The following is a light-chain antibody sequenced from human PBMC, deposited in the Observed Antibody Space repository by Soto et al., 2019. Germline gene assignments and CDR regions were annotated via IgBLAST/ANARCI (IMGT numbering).Light chain of an antibody. J-gene: IGKJ1*01. Sequence: IQMTQSPSTLSASVGDRVTITCRASQSISSWLAWYQQKPGKAPKLLISNASNLESGVPSRFSGSGSGTEFTLTISSLQPDDFATYYCQQYNTYSRTFGQGTKVDIK. V-gene: IGKV1-5*03. CDR2: NAS. CDR1: QSISSW. CDR3: QQYNTYSRT.